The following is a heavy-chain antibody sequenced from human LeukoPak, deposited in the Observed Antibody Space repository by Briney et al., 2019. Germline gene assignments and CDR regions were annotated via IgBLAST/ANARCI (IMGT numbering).Heavy chain of an antibody. CDR2: IYRGDSDT. Sequence: GESLKISCRGSGYSFTTYWLAWGRQMPGEGVEGRGIIYRGDSDTIYSPSFQGQVPMSADKSISTTYLQWSSLKASDTAMYYCAAALGIGYYSGVDVWGQGTTVTVSS. CDR3: AAALGIGYYSGVDV. V-gene: IGHV5-51*01. D-gene: IGHD3-16*01. J-gene: IGHJ6*02. CDR1: GYSFTTYW.